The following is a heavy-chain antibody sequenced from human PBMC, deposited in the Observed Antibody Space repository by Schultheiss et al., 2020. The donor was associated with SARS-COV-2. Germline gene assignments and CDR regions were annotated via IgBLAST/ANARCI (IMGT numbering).Heavy chain of an antibody. D-gene: IGHD6-13*01. CDR1: GGTFSSYA. Sequence: ASVKVSCKASGGTFSSYAISWVRQAPGQGLEWMGWINPNSGGTNYAQKFQGRVTMTRDTSISTAYMELSRLRSDDTAVYYCAREIMSSSWIYYYGMDVWGQGTTVTVSS. CDR2: INPNSGGT. CDR3: AREIMSSSWIYYYGMDV. J-gene: IGHJ6*02. V-gene: IGHV1-2*02.